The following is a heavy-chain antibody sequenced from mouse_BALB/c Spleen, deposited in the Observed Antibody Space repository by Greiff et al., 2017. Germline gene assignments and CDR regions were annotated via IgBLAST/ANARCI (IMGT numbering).Heavy chain of an antibody. J-gene: IGHJ4*01. CDR1: GFTFSSFG. CDR3: ARSTSAAMDY. CDR2: ISSGSSTI. V-gene: IGHV5-17*02. Sequence: EVQLQESGGGLVQPGGSRKLSCAASGFTFSSFGMHWVRQAPEKGLEWVAYISSGSSTIYYADTVKGRFTISRDNPKNTLFLQMTSLRSEDTAMYYCARSTSAAMDYWGQGTSVTVSS.